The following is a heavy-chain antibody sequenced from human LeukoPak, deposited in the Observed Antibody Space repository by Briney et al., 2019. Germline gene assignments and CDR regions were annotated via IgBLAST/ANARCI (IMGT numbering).Heavy chain of an antibody. CDR1: GDSSSSNSVT. Sequence: SQTLSLTFAISGDSSSSNSVTWNWIRPSPSRGLEWLGRTYYRSTWYNDYAVSVRGRITVNPDTSKNQFSLHLNSVTPEDTAVYYCARRLTQYDCFDPWGQGILVTVSS. CDR3: ARRLTQYDCFDP. D-gene: IGHD2-2*01. V-gene: IGHV6-1*01. J-gene: IGHJ5*02. CDR2: TYYRSTWYN.